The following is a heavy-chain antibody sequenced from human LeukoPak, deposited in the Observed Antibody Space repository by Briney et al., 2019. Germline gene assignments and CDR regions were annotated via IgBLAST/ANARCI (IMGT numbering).Heavy chain of an antibody. CDR3: ARGAGDYDILTGYYLHDAFDI. D-gene: IGHD3-9*01. V-gene: IGHV1-18*01. J-gene: IGHJ3*02. Sequence: ASVKVSCKASGYTFTSYGISWVRQAPGQGLEWMGWISAYNGNTNYAQKLQGRVTMTTDTSTSTAYMELRSLRSDDTAVYYCARGAGDYDILTGYYLHDAFDIWGQGTMVTVSS. CDR1: GYTFTSYG. CDR2: ISAYNGNT.